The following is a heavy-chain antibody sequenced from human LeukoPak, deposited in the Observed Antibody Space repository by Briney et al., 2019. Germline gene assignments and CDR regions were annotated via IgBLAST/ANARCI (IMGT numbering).Heavy chain of an antibody. CDR1: GGSFSAYY. D-gene: IGHD2-2*02. Sequence: SETLSLTCAVYGGSFSAYYWSWVRQSPGKGLEWLGEVSHSGSTNYNPSLKSRVTISVDTSKNQFSLKLSSVTAADTAVYYCARHVRFCSSTSCYKDWFDPWGQGTLVTVSS. CDR2: VSHSGST. J-gene: IGHJ5*02. CDR3: ARHVRFCSSTSCYKDWFDP. V-gene: IGHV4-34*01.